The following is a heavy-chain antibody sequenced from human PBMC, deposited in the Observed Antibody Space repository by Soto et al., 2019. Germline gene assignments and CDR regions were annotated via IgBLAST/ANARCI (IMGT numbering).Heavy chain of an antibody. CDR3: ARGRYGDY. J-gene: IGHJ4*02. Sequence: QAHLVQSGPEVKKPGASVKVSCKGSGYIFTSYGIAWVRQAPGQGLEWMGWISAHNGKTEYAQKFQGRVTVTRDTSTSTAHLELRSLRSDGTGLYYCARGRYGDYWGQGALVTVSS. CDR1: GYIFTSYG. V-gene: IGHV1-18*01. CDR2: ISAHNGKT. D-gene: IGHD4-17*01.